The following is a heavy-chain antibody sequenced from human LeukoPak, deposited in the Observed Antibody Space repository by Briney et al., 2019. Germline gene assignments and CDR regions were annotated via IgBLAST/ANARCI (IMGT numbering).Heavy chain of an antibody. V-gene: IGHV1-2*02. D-gene: IGHD6-19*01. CDR3: ARDHHDYSSGWLDY. CDR1: GYTFTGYY. Sequence: ASVKVSCKASGYTFTGYYIHWVRQAPGQGLEWMGWINPNSGGTNYAQTFQGRVTMTRDTSISTAYMELSRLRSDDTAVYYCARDHHDYSSGWLDYWGQGTLVTVSS. CDR2: INPNSGGT. J-gene: IGHJ4*02.